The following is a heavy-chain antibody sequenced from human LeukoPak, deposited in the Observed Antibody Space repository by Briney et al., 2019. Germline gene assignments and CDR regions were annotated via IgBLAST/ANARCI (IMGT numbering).Heavy chain of an antibody. CDR3: AGYSSSWSSFDY. D-gene: IGHD6-13*01. J-gene: IGHJ4*02. CDR1: GFTFSSNA. V-gene: IGHV3-30-3*01. Sequence: GWALRLSCSSSGFTFSSNAMHGVRQAPAKGLAGVAVISYDGSKTYYADSVKDRFTISRDNSKNTLYLQMNSLRAEDTAVYYCAGYSSSWSSFDYWGQGTLVTVSS. CDR2: ISYDGSKT.